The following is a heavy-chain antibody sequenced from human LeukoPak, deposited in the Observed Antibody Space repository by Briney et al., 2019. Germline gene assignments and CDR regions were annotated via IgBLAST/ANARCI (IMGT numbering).Heavy chain of an antibody. V-gene: IGHV4-39*07. CDR1: GGSISSSSYY. CDR2: IYYSGST. D-gene: IGHD3-10*01. Sequence: PSETLSLTCTVSGGSISSSSYYWGWIRQPPGKGLEWIGSIYYSGSTNYNPSLKSRVTISVDTSKNQFSLKLSSVTAADTAVYYCARGVGPRKKRHDYWGQGTLVTVSS. J-gene: IGHJ4*02. CDR3: ARGVGPRKKRHDY.